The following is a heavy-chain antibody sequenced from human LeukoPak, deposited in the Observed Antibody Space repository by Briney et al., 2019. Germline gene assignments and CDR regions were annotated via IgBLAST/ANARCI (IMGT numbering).Heavy chain of an antibody. D-gene: IGHD2-2*01. CDR2: INHSGST. J-gene: IGHJ3*02. V-gene: IGHV4-34*01. Sequence: PSQTLSLTCAVYVGSFSGYYWSWIRQPPGKGLEWIGEINHSGSTNYNPSLKSRVTISVDTSKNQFSLKLSSVTAADTAVYYCASLWPYQLSAFDIWGQGTMVTVSS. CDR1: VGSFSGYY. CDR3: ASLWPYQLSAFDI.